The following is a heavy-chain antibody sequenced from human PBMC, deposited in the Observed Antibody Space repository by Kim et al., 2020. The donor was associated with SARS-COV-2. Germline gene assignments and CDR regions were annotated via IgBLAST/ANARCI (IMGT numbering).Heavy chain of an antibody. CDR1: GFTFSSYS. CDR2: ISRSSSYI. J-gene: IGHJ4*01. V-gene: IGHV3-21*01. CDR3: ARSPPLDSGCYQTHFDY. D-gene: IGHD1-26*01. Sequence: GGSLRLSCAASGFTFSSYSMNWVRQAPGKGLEWVSSISRSSSYIFYADSVKGRFTISSDNAKNSLFLQLNSLRAEDTAVYYCARSPPLDSGCYQTHFDY.